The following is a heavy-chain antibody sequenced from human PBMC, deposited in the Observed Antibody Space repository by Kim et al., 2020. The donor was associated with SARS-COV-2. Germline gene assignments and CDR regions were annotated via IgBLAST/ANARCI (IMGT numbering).Heavy chain of an antibody. Sequence: SETLSLTCTVSGGSISPYYWSWIRQPPGKGLEWIGSIYHNGVTTYSPSLESRVTMSVDTSKTQFSLKLKSVTTADAAVYFCARSSVGSGTFQHWGQGTRVTVSS. J-gene: IGHJ1*01. CDR2: IYHNGVT. CDR1: GGSISPYY. D-gene: IGHD3-3*01. V-gene: IGHV4-59*13. CDR3: ARSSVGSGTFQH.